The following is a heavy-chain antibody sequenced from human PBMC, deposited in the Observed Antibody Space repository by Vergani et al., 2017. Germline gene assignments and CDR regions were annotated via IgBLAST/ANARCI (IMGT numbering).Heavy chain of an antibody. J-gene: IGHJ5*02. CDR2: ISSSSSTI. V-gene: IGHV3-48*01. CDR3: ARDQKKFDP. Sequence: EVQLVESGGGLVQPGGSLRLSCAASGFTFSSYSMNWVRQAPGKGLEWVSYISSSSSTIYYADSVKGRFTISRDNAKNSLYLQMNSLRAEDTAVYYCARDQKKFDPWGQGTLVTVSS. CDR1: GFTFSSYS.